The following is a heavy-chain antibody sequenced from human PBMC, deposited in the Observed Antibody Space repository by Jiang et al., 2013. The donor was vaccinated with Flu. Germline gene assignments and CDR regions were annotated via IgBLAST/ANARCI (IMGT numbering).Heavy chain of an antibody. J-gene: IGHJ6*03. CDR2: ISSSSSTI. D-gene: IGHD2-21*01. CDR3: ARDGDGWWTYYYYMDV. V-gene: IGHV3-48*02. CDR1: GFTFSSYS. Sequence: QLVESGGGLVQPGGSLRLSCAASGFTFSSYSMNWVRQAPGKGLEWVSYISSSSSTIYYADSVKGRFTISRDNAKNSLYLQMNSLRDEDTAVYYCARDGDGWWTYYYYMDVWGKGTTVTVSS.